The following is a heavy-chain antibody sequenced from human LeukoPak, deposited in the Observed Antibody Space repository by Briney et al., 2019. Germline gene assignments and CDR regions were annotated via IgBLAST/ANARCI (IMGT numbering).Heavy chain of an antibody. Sequence: ASVKISCKASGYTFTSHALHWVRQAPGEGLEWMAWINGATGNTEYSQKFQARVTITRDTSASTAYMELSSLRSEDTAVYYCARSIIIVPNTSYYYYYMDVWGQGTTVTVSS. CDR1: GYTFTSHA. V-gene: IGHV1-3*01. D-gene: IGHD2/OR15-2a*01. J-gene: IGHJ6*02. CDR3: ARSIIIVPNTSYYYYYMDV. CDR2: INGATGNT.